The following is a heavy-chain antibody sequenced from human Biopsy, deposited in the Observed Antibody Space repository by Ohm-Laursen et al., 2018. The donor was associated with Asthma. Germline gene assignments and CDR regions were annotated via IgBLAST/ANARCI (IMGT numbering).Heavy chain of an antibody. CDR3: ASRGGDFWSGYYMDY. D-gene: IGHD3-3*01. CDR1: GFSFGSFG. Sequence: SPRLSCAASGFSFGSFGMHWVRQVPGKGPEWVALISFDGRYEYYADSVTGRFTISRDNPMKRLYLQMSSLTAEDTAVYYCASRGGDFWSGYYMDYWGQGTLVTVSS. V-gene: IGHV3-30*03. CDR2: ISFDGRYE. J-gene: IGHJ4*02.